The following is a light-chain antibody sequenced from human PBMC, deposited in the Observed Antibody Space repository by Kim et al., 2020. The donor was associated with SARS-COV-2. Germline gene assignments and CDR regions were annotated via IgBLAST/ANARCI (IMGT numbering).Light chain of an antibody. J-gene: IGLJ2*01. CDR3: AAWDDSLNVV. Sequence: PGQRVTISCSGSRSNIGRNSVNWYQQFPGTAPKILFYSKDQRSSGVPDRFSGSKSGTAASLAITELRSEDEAEYFCAAWDDSLNVVFGGGTQLTVL. V-gene: IGLV1-44*01. CDR1: RSNIGRNS. CDR2: SKD.